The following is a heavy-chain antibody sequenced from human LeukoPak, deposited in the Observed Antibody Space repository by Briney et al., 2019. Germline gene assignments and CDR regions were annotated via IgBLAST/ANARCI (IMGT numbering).Heavy chain of an antibody. V-gene: IGHV3-21*01. Sequence: GGSLRLSCAASGFTFSSYSMNWVRQAPGKGLEWVSSISSSSSYIYYADSVKGRFTISRDDAKNSLYLQMNSLRAEDTAVYYCASRRPAVLYGYIPKNPGVVDYGGQGSLVTVSS. CDR3: ASRRPAVLYGYIPKNPGVVDY. D-gene: IGHD5-18*01. CDR2: ISSSSSYI. CDR1: GFTFSSYS. J-gene: IGHJ4*02.